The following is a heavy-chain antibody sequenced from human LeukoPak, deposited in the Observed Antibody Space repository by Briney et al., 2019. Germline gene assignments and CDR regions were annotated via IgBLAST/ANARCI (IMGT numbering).Heavy chain of an antibody. V-gene: IGHV3-23*01. CDR1: GFSFTCYA. Sequence: GGSLILSCAASGFSFTCYAMTWVRQAPGKGLEWVSTISGSGDRIFYGESVKGRFTISRDESKNTLYLQMNSLRAEDTAVYYCAKEGSNWNVDYWGQGTLVTVSS. CDR2: ISGSGDRI. CDR3: AKEGSNWNVDY. J-gene: IGHJ4*02. D-gene: IGHD1-1*01.